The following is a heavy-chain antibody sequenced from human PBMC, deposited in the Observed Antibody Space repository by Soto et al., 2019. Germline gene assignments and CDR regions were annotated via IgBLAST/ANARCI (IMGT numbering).Heavy chain of an antibody. J-gene: IGHJ4*02. CDR1: GSIFSSFW. CDR2: IKQDGSEE. Sequence: EVQLVESGGGLVQPGGSLRLSCAASGSIFSSFWMTWVRQAPGKGLEWVANIKQDGSEEYYVDSVKGRFTISRDNTKNSLYLQMNSLRVEDTAVYYCAKWVGRDNWGQGTLVTVSS. CDR3: AKWVGRDN. D-gene: IGHD2-8*01. V-gene: IGHV3-7*01.